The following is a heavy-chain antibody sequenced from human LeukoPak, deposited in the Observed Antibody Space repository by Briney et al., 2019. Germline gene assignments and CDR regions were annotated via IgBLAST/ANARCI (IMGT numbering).Heavy chain of an antibody. CDR1: GFTVSSNY. Sequence: GGSLRLSCAASGFTVSSNYMSWVRQAPGKGLEWVAVIYSGGSTYYADSVKGRFTTPRDNSKNTLYLQMNSLRAEDTAVYYCARVEGLGYCSSTSCYLEDYWGQGTLVTVSS. CDR2: IYSGGST. D-gene: IGHD2-2*01. V-gene: IGHV3-53*01. CDR3: ARVEGLGYCSSTSCYLEDY. J-gene: IGHJ4*02.